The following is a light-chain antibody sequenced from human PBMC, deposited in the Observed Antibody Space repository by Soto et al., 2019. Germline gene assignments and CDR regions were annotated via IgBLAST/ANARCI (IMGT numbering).Light chain of an antibody. V-gene: IGLV2-8*01. Sequence: QAVLTHARSRACAPGQAAAIFFTGTSRDVGGHNYASWDQQYAGKAPKLMISEGSKRPSGVPGRFSGSTSGNSASLTVSGLQAEDEADYYCSSYAGSNNSVFGTGTKVTGL. J-gene: IGLJ1*01. CDR3: SSYAGSNNSV. CDR2: EGS. CDR1: SRDVGGHNY.